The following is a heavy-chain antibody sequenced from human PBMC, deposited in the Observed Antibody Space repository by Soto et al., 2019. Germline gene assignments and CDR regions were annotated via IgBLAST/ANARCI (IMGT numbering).Heavy chain of an antibody. Sequence: QVQLQQWGAGLLKPSETLSLTCAVYGGSFSGYYWSWIRQPPGKGLEWSGEINHSGSTNYNPSLKSRVTISVDTSKNQFSLKLSSVTAADTAVYYCARGAGRGFGVVIRQLRYNWFDPWGQGTLVTVSS. D-gene: IGHD3-3*01. CDR2: INHSGST. J-gene: IGHJ5*02. V-gene: IGHV4-34*01. CDR1: GGSFSGYY. CDR3: ARGAGRGFGVVIRQLRYNWFDP.